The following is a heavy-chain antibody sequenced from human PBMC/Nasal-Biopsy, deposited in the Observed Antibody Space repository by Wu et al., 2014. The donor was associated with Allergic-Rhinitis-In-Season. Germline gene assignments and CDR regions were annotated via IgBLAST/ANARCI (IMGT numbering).Heavy chain of an antibody. D-gene: IGHD3-3*01. CDR3: AKDRRLSDHDFWREFDF. CDR1: GFSFSSYA. J-gene: IGHJ4*02. Sequence: LRLSCAVSGFSFSSYAMTWARQAPGKGLEWVSGISGGGGSTDYADSVKGRFTVSRDNSKNTLFLQMNSLRAEDTAVYYCAKDRRLSDHDFWREFDFWGQGILVTVSS. V-gene: IGHV3-23*01. CDR2: ISGGGGST.